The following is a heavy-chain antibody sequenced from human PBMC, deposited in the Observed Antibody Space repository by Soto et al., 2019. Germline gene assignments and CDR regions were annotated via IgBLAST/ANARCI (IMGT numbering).Heavy chain of an antibody. D-gene: IGHD3-10*01. CDR3: ARDKGFFRGMLDY. V-gene: IGHV3-48*01. CDR1: GFTFSSYS. CDR2: ISSSSSTI. J-gene: IGHJ4*02. Sequence: GGSLRLSCAASGFTFSSYSMNWVRQAPGKGLEWVSYISSSSSTIYYADSVKGRFTISRDNAKNSLYLQMNSLRAEDTAVYYCARDKGFFRGMLDYWGQGTLVTVSS.